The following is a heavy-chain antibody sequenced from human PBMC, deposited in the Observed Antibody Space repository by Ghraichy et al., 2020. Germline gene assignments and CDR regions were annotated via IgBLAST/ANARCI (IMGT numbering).Heavy chain of an antibody. Sequence: GGSLRLSCAASGFTFSSYGMHWVRQAPGKGLEWVAVIWYDGSNKYYADSVKGRFTISRDNSKNTLYLQMNSLRAEDTAVYYCARDKEPFGEGGYYYGMDVWGQGTTVTVSS. V-gene: IGHV3-33*01. CDR1: GFTFSSYG. D-gene: IGHD3-3*01. CDR2: IWYDGSNK. J-gene: IGHJ6*02. CDR3: ARDKEPFGEGGYYYGMDV.